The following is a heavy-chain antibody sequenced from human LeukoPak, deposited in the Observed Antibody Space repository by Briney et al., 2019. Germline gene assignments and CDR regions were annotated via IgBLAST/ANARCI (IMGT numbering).Heavy chain of an antibody. J-gene: IGHJ4*02. Sequence: GGSLRLSCAVSGFTFSSFAMSWVRQAPGKGLEWVSAISVSDAVTYYADSVKGRFTISRDNSENTLYLQMNSLRAEDTAVYYCAKRLTGYYYIDYWGQGTLVTVSS. V-gene: IGHV3-23*01. CDR1: GFTFSSFA. CDR3: AKRLTGYYYIDY. CDR2: ISVSDAVT. D-gene: IGHD3-9*01.